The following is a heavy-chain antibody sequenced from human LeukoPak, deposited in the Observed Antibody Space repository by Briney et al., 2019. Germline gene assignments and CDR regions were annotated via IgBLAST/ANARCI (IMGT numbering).Heavy chain of an antibody. J-gene: IGHJ4*02. V-gene: IGHV7-4-1*02. D-gene: IGHD1-26*01. Sequence: GASVKVSCKASGYTFTSYTLNWVRQAPGQGLESLGWINTNTGNPTYAQDFAGWFVFSLDTSVSTAYLQISGLKAEDTAVYYCARASTPKVGATIYYFDHWGQGTLVTVSS. CDR3: ARASTPKVGATIYYFDH. CDR1: GYTFTSYT. CDR2: INTNTGNP.